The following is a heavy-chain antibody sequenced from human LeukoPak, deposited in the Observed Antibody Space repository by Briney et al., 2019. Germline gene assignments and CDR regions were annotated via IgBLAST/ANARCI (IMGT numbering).Heavy chain of an antibody. J-gene: IGHJ4*02. V-gene: IGHV3-23*01. CDR1: GFTFSSYG. Sequence: TGGSLRLSCAASGFTFSSYGMNWARQAPGKGLEWVSGISGSGGTTYYADSVKRRFTLSRDNSKNSLSLQVTSLRAEDTAVYYCAKTNGYYSDWGQGTLVTVSS. D-gene: IGHD3-22*01. CDR3: AKTNGYYSD. CDR2: ISGSGGTT.